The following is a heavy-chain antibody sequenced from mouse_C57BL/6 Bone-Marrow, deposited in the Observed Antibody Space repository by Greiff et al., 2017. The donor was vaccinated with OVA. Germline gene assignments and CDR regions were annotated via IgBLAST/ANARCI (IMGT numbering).Heavy chain of an antibody. J-gene: IGHJ4*01. CDR1: GYSITSGYY. CDR2: ISYDGSN. Sequence: EVQLLESGPGLVKPSQSLSLTCSVTGYSITSGYYWNWIRQFPGNKLEWMGYISYDGSNNYNPSLKNRISITRDTSKNQFFLKLNSVTTEDTATYYCGGGYAMDYWGQGTSVTVSS. CDR3: GGGYAMDY. V-gene: IGHV3-6*01.